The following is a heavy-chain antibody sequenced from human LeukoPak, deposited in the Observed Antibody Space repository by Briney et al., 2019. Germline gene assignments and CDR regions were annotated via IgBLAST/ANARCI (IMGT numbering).Heavy chain of an antibody. CDR1: GGTFSSYA. J-gene: IGHJ4*02. Sequence: SVKVSCKASGGTFSSYAISWVRQAPGQGLEWMGRIIPILGIANYARKFQGRVTITADKSTSTAYMELSSLRSEDTAVYYCARDRIVRDEYYFDYWGQGTLVTVSS. CDR3: ARDRIVRDEYYFDY. V-gene: IGHV1-69*04. D-gene: IGHD1-26*01. CDR2: IIPILGIA.